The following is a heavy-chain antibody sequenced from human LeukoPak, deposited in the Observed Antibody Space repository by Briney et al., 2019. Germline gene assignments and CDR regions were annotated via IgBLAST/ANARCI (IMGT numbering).Heavy chain of an antibody. V-gene: IGHV3-74*01. CDR3: ARGGKLEPTALAS. J-gene: IGHJ4*02. CDR2: INTDGNDA. Sequence: QPGGSLRLSCAASGFTFSSFWMHWVRQAPGKGLVWVSRINTDGNDATYADSVKGRLTISRDNAKRTLYLQMKSLRAEDTGVFYCARGGKLEPTALASWGQGTLVTVSS. CDR1: GFTFSSFW. D-gene: IGHD2-2*01.